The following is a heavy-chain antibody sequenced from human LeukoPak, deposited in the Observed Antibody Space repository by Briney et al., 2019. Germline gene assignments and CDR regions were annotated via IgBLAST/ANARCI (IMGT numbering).Heavy chain of an antibody. J-gene: IGHJ4*02. V-gene: IGHV1-46*01. CDR2: INPSGGST. D-gene: IGHD5-18*01. CDR1: GGTFSSYA. CDR3: ARDRDGYPGRGGRFDY. Sequence: ASVKVSCKASGGTFSSYAISWVRQAPGQGLEWMGIINPSGGSTSYAQKFQGRVTMTRDTSTSTVCMELSSLRSEDTAVYYCARDRDGYPGRGGRFDYWGQGTLVTVSS.